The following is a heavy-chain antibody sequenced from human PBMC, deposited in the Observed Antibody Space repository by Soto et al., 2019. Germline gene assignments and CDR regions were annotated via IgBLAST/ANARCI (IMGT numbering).Heavy chain of an antibody. V-gene: IGHV3-49*03. Sequence: GGSLRLSCTSSGFTFGDYAMIFFRHAPVEGLEWVGFIRSKAYGGTTEYAASVKGRFTISRDDSKSIAYLQMNSLKTEDTAVYYCTRTRYYYDSSGSALDYWGQGTLVTVSS. D-gene: IGHD3-22*01. CDR1: GFTFGDYA. CDR3: TRTRYYYDSSGSALDY. J-gene: IGHJ4*02. CDR2: IRSKAYGGTT.